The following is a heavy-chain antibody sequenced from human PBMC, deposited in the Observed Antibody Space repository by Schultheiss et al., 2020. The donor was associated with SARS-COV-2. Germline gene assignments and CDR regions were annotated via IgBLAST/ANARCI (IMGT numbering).Heavy chain of an antibody. D-gene: IGHD6-25*01. CDR2: INPSGGSA. V-gene: IGHV1-46*01. Sequence: ASVKVSCKASGYTFTGYYMHWVRQAPGQGLEWMGIINPSGGSASYTQKFQGRVTMTRDTSTSTVYMELSNLRSEDTAVYYCAREERRAFDPWGQGTLVTVSS. CDR3: AREERRAFDP. CDR1: GYTFTGYY. J-gene: IGHJ5*02.